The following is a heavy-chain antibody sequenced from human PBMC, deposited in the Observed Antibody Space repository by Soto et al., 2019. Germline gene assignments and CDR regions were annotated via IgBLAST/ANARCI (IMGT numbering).Heavy chain of an antibody. CDR3: ARGDVVVVAETGTYYYYYYMDV. Sequence: SETLSLTCAVYGGSFSGYYWSWIRQPPGKGLEWIGEINHSGSTNYNPSHKSRVTISVDTSKNQFSLKLSSVTAADTAVYYCARGDVVVVAETGTYYYYYYMDVWGKGTTVTVSS. CDR1: GGSFSGYY. D-gene: IGHD2-15*01. V-gene: IGHV4-34*01. CDR2: INHSGST. J-gene: IGHJ6*03.